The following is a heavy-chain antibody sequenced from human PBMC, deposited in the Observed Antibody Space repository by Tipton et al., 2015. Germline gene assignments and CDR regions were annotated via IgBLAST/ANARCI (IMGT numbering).Heavy chain of an antibody. CDR2: IHHGGST. V-gene: IGHV4-4*02. CDR1: GDSISSSNW. J-gene: IGHJ4*01. CDR3: VRGGAYYED. D-gene: IGHD3-22*01. Sequence: GLVKPSGTLSLTCSVSGDSISSSNWWSWVRQPPGKGLGWIGEIHHGGSTNYNPSLKSRVTMSVDTSKNQFSLQLTSVTAADTAVYFCVRGGAYYEDWGHGTLVTVSS.